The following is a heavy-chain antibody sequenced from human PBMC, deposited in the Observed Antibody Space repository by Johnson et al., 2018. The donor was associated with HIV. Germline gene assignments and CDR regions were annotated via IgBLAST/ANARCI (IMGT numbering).Heavy chain of an antibody. J-gene: IGHJ3*02. V-gene: IGHV3-11*04. Sequence: QMQLVESGGGLVKPGGSLRLSCTASGFTFNDYYMTWVRQAPGEGLEWVSYISSSGSDIYYADSVKGRFTMSRDNAKNSMFLQMNSLRADDTAVYYCARSRNYACDIWGQGTMVTVSS. CDR1: GFTFNDYY. D-gene: IGHD1-1*01. CDR3: ARSRNYACDI. CDR2: ISSSGSDI.